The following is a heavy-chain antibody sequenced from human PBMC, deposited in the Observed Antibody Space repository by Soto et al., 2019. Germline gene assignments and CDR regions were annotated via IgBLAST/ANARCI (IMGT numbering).Heavy chain of an antibody. CDR2: IYYTGST. CDR3: AREERLSYNWFGP. V-gene: IGHV4-59*01. CDR1: GGSISSYY. D-gene: IGHD6-25*01. J-gene: IGHJ5*02. Sequence: PSENLSLTCTVSGGSISSYYWTWIRQAPGKGLEWIGYIYYTGSTNFNPSLKSRVTISVDTSKNQSSLKLNSVTAADTAVYYCAREERLSYNWFGPWGQGILVTVFS.